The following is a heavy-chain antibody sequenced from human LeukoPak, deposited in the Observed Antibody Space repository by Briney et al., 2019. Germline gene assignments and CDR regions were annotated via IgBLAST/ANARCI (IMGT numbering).Heavy chain of an antibody. CDR1: GGSFSDYY. V-gene: IGHV4-34*01. CDR3: ARVPYYYDNNWFNP. J-gene: IGHJ5*02. D-gene: IGHD3-22*01. CDR2: INHSGST. Sequence: PSETLSLTCAVYGGSFSDYYWSWIRQPPGKGLEWIGEINHSGSTNYNPSLKSRVTISVDTPKNQLSLKLSSVTAADTAVYYCARVPYYYDNNWFNPWGQGTLVTVSS.